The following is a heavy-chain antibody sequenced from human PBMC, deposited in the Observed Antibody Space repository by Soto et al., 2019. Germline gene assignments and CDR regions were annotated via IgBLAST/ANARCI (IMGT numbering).Heavy chain of an antibody. CDR2: IKQDGSEE. CDR3: ARHRWWGTG. CDR1: GFTFSTYW. D-gene: IGHD2-15*01. V-gene: IGHV3-7*01. J-gene: IGHJ4*02. Sequence: EVQLVESGGGLVQPGGSLRLSCAASGFTFSTYWMSWVRQAPGKGLEWVASIKQDGSEEYYVDSVKGRFTISRDNAKNSRDLQMKCRRAEGTCVYCCARHRWWGTGRGQGTLVTLSS.